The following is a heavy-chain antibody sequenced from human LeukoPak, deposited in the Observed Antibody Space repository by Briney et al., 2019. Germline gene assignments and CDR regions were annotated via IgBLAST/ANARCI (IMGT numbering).Heavy chain of an antibody. CDR3: ARQTTLWGFFY. CDR2: ISYSGST. V-gene: IGHV4-39*01. Sequence: PSETLSLTCTVSGGSIRSSSYIWDWIRQPPGKGLKWIGRISYSGSTYYNPSLKSRVTISVDTSKNQFSLKLSSVTAADTAVYYCARQTTLWGFFYWGQGTLVTVSS. D-gene: IGHD3-16*01. CDR1: GGSIRSSSYI. J-gene: IGHJ4*02.